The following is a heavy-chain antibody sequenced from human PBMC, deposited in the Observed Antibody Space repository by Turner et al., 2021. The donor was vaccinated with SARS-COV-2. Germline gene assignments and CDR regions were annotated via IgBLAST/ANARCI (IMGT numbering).Heavy chain of an antibody. CDR3: ARDGGTGTTFPFFDY. Sequence: VQLLESGGGLVQPGESLRLSCAASGFTFSSYGMHWVRQAPGKGLEWVAVIWYAGSYKYYADSVKGRFTISRDNSKNTLYLQMNSLRAEDTALYYCARDGGTGTTFPFFDYWGQGTLVTVSS. CDR2: IWYAGSYK. D-gene: IGHD1-7*01. V-gene: IGHV3-33*01. CDR1: GFTFSSYG. J-gene: IGHJ4*02.